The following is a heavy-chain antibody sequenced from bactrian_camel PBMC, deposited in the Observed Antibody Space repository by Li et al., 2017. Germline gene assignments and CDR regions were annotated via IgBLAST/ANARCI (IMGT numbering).Heavy chain of an antibody. J-gene: IGHJ4*01. CDR3: VRTDDY. CDR2: INSGRGTT. V-gene: IGHV3S40*01. CDR1: GFTFSPGY. Sequence: VQLVESGGGLVQPGGSLRLSCAASGFTFSPGYMSWVRQAPGKGLEWVSAINSGRGTTYYADSVKGRFTTSRADAKNTVYLQMNSLKPDDTAVYYCVRTDDYWGQGTQVTVS.